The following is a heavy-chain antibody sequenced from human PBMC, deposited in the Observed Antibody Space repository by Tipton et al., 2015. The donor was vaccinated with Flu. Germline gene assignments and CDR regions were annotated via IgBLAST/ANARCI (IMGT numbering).Heavy chain of an antibody. Sequence: TLSLTCGVSGYSINNGYYWGWIRQPPGKGLEWIGSVSHSGTTYYHPSLKSRVTISVDTFKSQFSLSLSSVTAADTAVYYCVRLTYYYGSGTSDFWGRGTLVTVSS. CDR2: VSHSGTT. CDR1: GYSINNGYY. CDR3: VRLTYYYGSGTSDF. J-gene: IGHJ4*02. D-gene: IGHD3-10*01. V-gene: IGHV4-38-2*01.